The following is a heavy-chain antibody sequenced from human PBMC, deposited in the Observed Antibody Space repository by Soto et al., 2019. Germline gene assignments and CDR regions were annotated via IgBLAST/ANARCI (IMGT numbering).Heavy chain of an antibody. D-gene: IGHD1-26*01. CDR2: TIPSLGSS. Sequence: QVQLVQSGPEVKKPGSSVKVSCEASGGTFKKFALSWVRQAPGQGLEWMGGTIPSLGSSKYAQKFQGRGTIAADESATTAYMELNGLRSEDTAVYFCAIGGKFYSEDLWEASYSPALDVWGQGTTVTVSS. V-gene: IGHV1-69*01. CDR3: AIGGKFYSEDLWEASYSPALDV. J-gene: IGHJ6*02. CDR1: GGTFKKFA.